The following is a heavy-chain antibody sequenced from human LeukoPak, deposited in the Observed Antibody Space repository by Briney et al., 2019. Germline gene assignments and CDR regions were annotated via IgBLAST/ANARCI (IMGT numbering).Heavy chain of an antibody. CDR3: ATSLGPLTEY. Sequence: PGGSLRLSCAASGFPLSSYWMHWVRQTAGKGLVWVSRINSGGSGTSYADSVEGQFTISRDNAKNILYLQMNSLRAEDTALYYCATSLGPLTEYWGQGTLVTVSS. CDR1: GFPLSSYW. V-gene: IGHV3-74*01. D-gene: IGHD7-27*01. CDR2: INSGGSGT. J-gene: IGHJ4*02.